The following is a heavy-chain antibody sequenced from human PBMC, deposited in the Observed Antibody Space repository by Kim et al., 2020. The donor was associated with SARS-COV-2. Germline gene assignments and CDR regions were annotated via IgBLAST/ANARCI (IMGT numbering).Heavy chain of an antibody. V-gene: IGHV3-74*01. Sequence: LSLTCAASGFSFSSYWMHWVRQAPGKGLVWVSRIKIDTTITTYADAVKGRFTISRDNAKNTLYLEMNSLRAEDTAVYYCARDKGELGDVADYWGQGTLVTVSS. CDR2: IKIDTTIT. CDR1: GFSFSSYW. D-gene: IGHD1-7*01. J-gene: IGHJ4*02. CDR3: ARDKGELGDVADY.